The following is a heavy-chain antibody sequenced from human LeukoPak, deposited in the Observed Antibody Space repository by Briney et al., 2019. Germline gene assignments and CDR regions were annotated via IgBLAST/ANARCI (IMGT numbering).Heavy chain of an antibody. CDR1: GFTFSSYE. CDR3: ACRGGMATISLGYYYYYGMDV. D-gene: IGHD5-12*01. Sequence: PGGFLRLSCAASGFTFSSYEMNWVRQAPGKGLEWVSYISSSGSTIYYADSVKGRFTISRDNAKNSLYLQMNSLRAEDTAVYYCACRGGMATISLGYYYYYGMDVWGQGTTVTVSS. V-gene: IGHV3-48*03. CDR2: ISSSGSTI. J-gene: IGHJ6*02.